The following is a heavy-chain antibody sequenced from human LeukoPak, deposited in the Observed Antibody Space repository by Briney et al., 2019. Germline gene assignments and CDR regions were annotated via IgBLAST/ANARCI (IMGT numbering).Heavy chain of an antibody. CDR3: ARAASMTTSHDAFDI. J-gene: IGHJ3*02. V-gene: IGHV4-39*01. D-gene: IGHD4-17*01. CDR1: GGSISSNSYY. Sequence: SETLSLTCTVSGGSISSNSYYWGWIRQSPGKGLEWIASTYYSGSSYYNPSLKSRVTISVDTSKNQFSLNLSSVTAADTAVYYCARAASMTTSHDAFDIWGQGTMVTVSS. CDR2: TYYSGSS.